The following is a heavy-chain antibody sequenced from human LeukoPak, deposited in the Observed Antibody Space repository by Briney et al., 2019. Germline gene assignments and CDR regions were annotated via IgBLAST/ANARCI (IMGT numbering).Heavy chain of an antibody. V-gene: IGHV3-49*04. J-gene: IGHJ4*02. Sequence: PGRSLRLSCTASGFTFGDYAMSWVRQAPGKGLEWVGFIRSKAYGGTTEYAASVKGRFTISRDDSKSIAYLQMNSLKTEDTAVYYCTRPPTYYYDSSGYFPHGYWGQGTLVTVSS. CDR3: TRPPTYYYDSSGYFPHGY. CDR2: IRSKAYGGTT. D-gene: IGHD3-22*01. CDR1: GFTFGDYA.